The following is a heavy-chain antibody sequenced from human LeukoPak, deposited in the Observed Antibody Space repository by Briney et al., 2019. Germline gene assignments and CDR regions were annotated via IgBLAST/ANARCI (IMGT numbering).Heavy chain of an antibody. CDR1: GFTFSSYA. Sequence: GGSLRLSCAASGFTFSSYAMHWVRQAPGKGLEWVAVISYDGSNKYYADSVKGRFTISRDNSKNTLYLQMNSLRAEDTAVYYCARGRDYFPIDYWGQGTFVIVSS. D-gene: IGHD2/OR15-2a*01. V-gene: IGHV3-30-3*01. J-gene: IGHJ4*02. CDR2: ISYDGSNK. CDR3: ARGRDYFPIDY.